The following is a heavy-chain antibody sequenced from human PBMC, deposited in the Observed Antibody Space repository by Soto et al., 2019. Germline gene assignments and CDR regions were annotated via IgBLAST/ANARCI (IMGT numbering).Heavy chain of an antibody. CDR1: GFTFSSYA. Sequence: EVQLLESGGGLVQPGGSLRLSCAASGFTFSSYAMSWVRQAPGKGLEWVSAISGSGGSTYYADSVKGRFTISRDNSKNTLYLQMNSLRAEDTAVYYCAKRSDIVVVPGDNHDYWGQGTLVTVSS. V-gene: IGHV3-23*01. J-gene: IGHJ4*02. CDR2: ISGSGGST. CDR3: AKRSDIVVVPGDNHDY. D-gene: IGHD2-2*01.